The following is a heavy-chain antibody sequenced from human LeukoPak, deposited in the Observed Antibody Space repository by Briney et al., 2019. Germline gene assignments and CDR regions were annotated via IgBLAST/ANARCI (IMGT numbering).Heavy chain of an antibody. J-gene: IGHJ3*02. CDR3: ARSRRMMGAFDI. D-gene: IGHD3-16*01. CDR1: GGSISSGAYS. Sequence: SETLSLTCDVSGGSISSGAYSWSWIRQPPGKALEWIGYIYYSGGTYYNPSLKSRVTISVDTSKNQFSLQLSSVTAADTAVYYCARSRRMMGAFDIWGQGTMVTVSS. CDR2: IYYSGGT. V-gene: IGHV4-30-4*07.